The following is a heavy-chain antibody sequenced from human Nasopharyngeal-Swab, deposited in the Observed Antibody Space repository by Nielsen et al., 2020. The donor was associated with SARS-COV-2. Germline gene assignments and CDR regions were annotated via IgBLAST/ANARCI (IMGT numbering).Heavy chain of an antibody. D-gene: IGHD3-3*01. J-gene: IGHJ5*02. Sequence: WVRQAPGQGLEWMGWINPNSGGTNYAQKFQGWVTMTRDTSISTAYLQWSSLKASDTAMYYCARAFWSGYYMSYNWFDPWGQGTLVTVSS. CDR2: INPNSGGT. V-gene: IGHV1-2*04. CDR3: ARAFWSGYYMSYNWFDP.